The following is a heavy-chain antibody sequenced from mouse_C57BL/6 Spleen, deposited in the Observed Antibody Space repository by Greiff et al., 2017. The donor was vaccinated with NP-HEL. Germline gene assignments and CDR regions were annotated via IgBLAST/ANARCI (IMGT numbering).Heavy chain of an antibody. D-gene: IGHD2-4*01. V-gene: IGHV1-54*01. Sequence: VQLQQSGAELVRPGTSVKVSCKASGYAFTNYLIEWVKQRPGQGLEWIGVINPGSGGTNYNEKFKGKATLTADKSSSTTCMQLSSLTSEDSAVYFCARSEDYEGTWFAYWGQGTLVTVSA. CDR1: GYAFTNYL. CDR3: ARSEDYEGTWFAY. J-gene: IGHJ3*01. CDR2: INPGSGGT.